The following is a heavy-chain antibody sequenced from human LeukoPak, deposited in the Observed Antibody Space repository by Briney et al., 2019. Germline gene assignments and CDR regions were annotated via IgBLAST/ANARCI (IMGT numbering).Heavy chain of an antibody. V-gene: IGHV3-33*01. CDR2: IWYDGSNK. Sequence: GRSLRLSCAASGFTVSSYGIHWVRQAPGKGLEWVAVIWYDGSNKYYADSVKGRFTISRDNSKNTLYLQMNSLRAEDTAVYYCARDYYDSSGYYSEYFQHWGQGTLVTVSS. D-gene: IGHD3-22*01. J-gene: IGHJ1*01. CDR1: GFTVSSYG. CDR3: ARDYYDSSGYYSEYFQH.